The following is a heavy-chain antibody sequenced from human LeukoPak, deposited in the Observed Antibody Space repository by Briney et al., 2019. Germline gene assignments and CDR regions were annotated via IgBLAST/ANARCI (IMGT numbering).Heavy chain of an antibody. CDR3: AIYRKVVPAAWFDP. CDR2: ISSSSSYT. V-gene: IGHV3-21*01. J-gene: IGHJ5*02. D-gene: IGHD2-2*01. CDR1: GFTFSSYS. Sequence: PGGSLRLSCAASGFTFSSYSMNWVRQAPGKGLEWVSSISSSSSYTYYADSVKGRFTISRDNAKNSLYLQMNSLRAEDTAVYYCAIYRKVVPAAWFDPWGQGTLVTVSS.